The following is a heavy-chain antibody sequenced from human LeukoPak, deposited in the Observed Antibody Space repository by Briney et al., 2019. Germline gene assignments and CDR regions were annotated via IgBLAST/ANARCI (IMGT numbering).Heavy chain of an antibody. J-gene: IGHJ5*02. D-gene: IGHD3-22*01. CDR2: INPSGGST. V-gene: IGHV1-46*01. CDR1: GYTFTSYY. CDR3: ARSLRRISSGPDGGWFDP. Sequence: ASVKVSCKASGYTFTSYYMHWVRQAPGQGLEWMGIINPSGGSTSYAQKFQGRVTMTRDMSTSTVYMELSSLRSEDTAVYYCARSLRRISSGPDGGWFDPWGQGTLVTVSS.